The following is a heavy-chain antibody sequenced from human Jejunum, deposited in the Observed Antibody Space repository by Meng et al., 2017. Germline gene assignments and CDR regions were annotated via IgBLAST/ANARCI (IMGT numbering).Heavy chain of an antibody. Sequence: TLKQSGPAPAKPTEPPTLPCPFSGFSVGTRTVGVGWLRQPPGKALECLALIYWDDDKRYNPSLKSTLTISKDASKSQVVLTMSNMVPVDTATYLCAHKRWYKDSEYWGRGALVTVSS. CDR1: GFSVGTRTVG. V-gene: IGHV2-5*02. D-gene: IGHD1-14*01. J-gene: IGHJ4*02. CDR2: IYWDDDK. CDR3: AHKRWYKDSEY.